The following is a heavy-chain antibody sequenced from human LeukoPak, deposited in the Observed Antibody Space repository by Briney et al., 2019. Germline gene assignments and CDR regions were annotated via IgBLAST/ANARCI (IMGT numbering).Heavy chain of an antibody. CDR3: ARDIVVVPAAIPAFDI. Sequence: SQTLSLTCTVSGGSISSGDYYWSWIRQPPGKGLEWIGYIYYSGSTYYNPSLKSRVTISVDTSKNHFSLKLSSVTAADTAVYYCARDIVVVPAAIPAFDIWGQGTMVTFSS. CDR2: IYYSGST. J-gene: IGHJ3*02. CDR1: GGSISSGDYY. V-gene: IGHV4-30-4*01. D-gene: IGHD2-2*01.